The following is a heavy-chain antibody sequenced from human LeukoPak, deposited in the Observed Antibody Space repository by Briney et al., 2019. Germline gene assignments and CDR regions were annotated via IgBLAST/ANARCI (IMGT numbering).Heavy chain of an antibody. Sequence: GSLRLSCAASGFTFSTYAMSRVRQAPGKGLEWVSAISGSGGTTYYADSVKGRFTISRDNSKNTVHLQMNSLRAEDTAVYYCAKRSGSYHFDYWGQGTLVTVSS. CDR3: AKRSGSYHFDY. CDR2: ISGSGGTT. V-gene: IGHV3-23*01. D-gene: IGHD1-26*01. CDR1: GFTFSTYA. J-gene: IGHJ4*02.